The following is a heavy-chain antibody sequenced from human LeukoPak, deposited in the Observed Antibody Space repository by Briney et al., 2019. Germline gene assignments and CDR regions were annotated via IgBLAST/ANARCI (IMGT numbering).Heavy chain of an antibody. Sequence: ASVKVSCKASGYTFTGYYMHWVRQAPGQGLEWMGWINPNSGGTNYAQKFQGRVTMTRDTSISTAYMELRSLRSDDTAVYYCARDGEDRYGSGSYYSSYYYYMDVWGKGTTVTISS. CDR3: ARDGEDRYGSGSYYSSYYYYMDV. V-gene: IGHV1-2*02. J-gene: IGHJ6*03. D-gene: IGHD3-10*01. CDR2: INPNSGGT. CDR1: GYTFTGYY.